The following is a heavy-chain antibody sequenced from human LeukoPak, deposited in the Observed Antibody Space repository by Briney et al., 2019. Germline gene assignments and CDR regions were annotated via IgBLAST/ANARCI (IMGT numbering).Heavy chain of an antibody. CDR2: ISAYNGNT. J-gene: IGHJ5*02. Sequence: GASVKVSRKASGYTFTSYGISWVRQAPGQGLEWMGWISAYNGNTNYAQKLQGRVTMTTDTSTSTAYMELRSLRSDDTAVYYCARGKTDTTIFGVVTLYNWFDPWGQGTLVTVSS. D-gene: IGHD3-3*01. CDR1: GYTFTSYG. V-gene: IGHV1-18*01. CDR3: ARGKTDTTIFGVVTLYNWFDP.